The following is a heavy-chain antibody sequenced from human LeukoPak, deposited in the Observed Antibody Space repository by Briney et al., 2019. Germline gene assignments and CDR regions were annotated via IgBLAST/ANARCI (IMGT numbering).Heavy chain of an antibody. CDR1: GFTFTIYA. V-gene: IGHV3-23*01. CDR2: ISGSGGTT. CDR3: AKLRTSGSGSYPYGMDV. D-gene: IGHD3-10*01. J-gene: IGHJ6*02. Sequence: GGSLRLPCAASGFTFTIYALTWVRQAPGKGLEWVSVISGSGGTTYYADSVKGRFTISRDNFKNTLYLQMNSLRAEDTAVYYCAKLRTSGSGSYPYGMDVWGQGTTVTVSS.